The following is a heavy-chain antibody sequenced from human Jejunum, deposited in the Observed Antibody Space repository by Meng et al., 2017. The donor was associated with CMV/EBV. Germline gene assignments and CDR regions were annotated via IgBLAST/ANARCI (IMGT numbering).Heavy chain of an antibody. CDR1: IRGSSSY. J-gene: IGHJ5*02. CDR2: IYYTGTT. V-gene: IGHV4-39*07. D-gene: IGHD5-12*01. Sequence: IRGSSSYWGWIRQPPGKGLEWIGSIYYTGTTHYNPSLKSRVTISLDTSKNQFSLKLTSVTAAETAVYYCVGGPPWLIVATHWFDPWGQGSRVTVSS. CDR3: VGGPPWLIVATHWFDP.